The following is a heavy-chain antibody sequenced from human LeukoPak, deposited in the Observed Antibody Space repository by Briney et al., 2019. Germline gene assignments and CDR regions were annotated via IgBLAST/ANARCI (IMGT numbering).Heavy chain of an antibody. CDR2: ISAYNGNT. D-gene: IGHD6-19*01. CDR3: AREELDSSYNSGCFEHYLDY. Sequence: ASVTVSCQASGYIFTSYGFSWVRQSPGQGLEWMGWISAYNGNTNYAQNLQGRFTMTTDTSTSTAYMELRSLRSDDTAVYYCAREELDSSYNSGCFEHYLDYCGQGTLVTVSS. J-gene: IGHJ4*02. V-gene: IGHV1-18*01. CDR1: GYIFTSYG.